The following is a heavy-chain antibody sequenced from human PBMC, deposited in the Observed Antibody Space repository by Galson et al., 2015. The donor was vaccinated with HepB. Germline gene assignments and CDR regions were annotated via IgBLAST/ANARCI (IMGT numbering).Heavy chain of an antibody. Sequence: SVKVSCKASGGTFSSYAISWVRQAPGQGLEWMGGIIPIFGTANYAQKFQGRVTITADESTSTAYMELSSLRSEDTAVYYCARNRLGSGSYYYRDYYYYMGVWGKGTTVTVSS. CDR1: GGTFSSYA. V-gene: IGHV1-69*13. J-gene: IGHJ6*03. CDR2: IIPIFGTA. CDR3: ARNRLGSGSYYYRDYYYYMGV. D-gene: IGHD3-10*01.